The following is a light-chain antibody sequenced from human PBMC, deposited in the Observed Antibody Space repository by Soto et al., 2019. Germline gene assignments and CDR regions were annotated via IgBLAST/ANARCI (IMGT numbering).Light chain of an antibody. CDR2: DTS. V-gene: IGKV3-11*01. CDR3: QQRQYWPPIT. J-gene: IGKJ5*01. Sequence: VLTQSPATLSLSPGERATLSCRASQSVSSYLAWYQQKPGQAPRLLIYDTSNRDTGVPARFSGSGSGTDFTLTISSLEPEDCAIYYCQQRQYWPPITFGQGTRLEIK. CDR1: QSVSSY.